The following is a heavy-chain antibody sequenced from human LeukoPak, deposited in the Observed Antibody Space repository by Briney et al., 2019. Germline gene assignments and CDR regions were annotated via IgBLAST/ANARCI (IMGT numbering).Heavy chain of an antibody. Sequence: PGGSLRLSCAASGFTFSRYAMSWVRQATGKGLEWVSAISGSGDSTYYADSVKGRFTISRDNSKNTLYLQTNSLRAEDTAVYYCAREDSRDGYNSDYWGQGTLVTVSS. CDR1: GFTFSRYA. D-gene: IGHD5-24*01. V-gene: IGHV3-23*01. CDR3: AREDSRDGYNSDY. CDR2: ISGSGDST. J-gene: IGHJ4*02.